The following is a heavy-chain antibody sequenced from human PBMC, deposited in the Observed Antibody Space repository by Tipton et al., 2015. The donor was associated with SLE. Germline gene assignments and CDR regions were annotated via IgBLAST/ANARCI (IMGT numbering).Heavy chain of an antibody. Sequence: TLSLTCTVSGGSISSYYWSWIRRPPGKGLEWIGYIYYSGSTNYNPSLKSRVTISVDTSKNQFSLKLSSVTAADTAVHYCARDTNTAMVLWGQGTLVTVSS. CDR3: ARDTNTAMVL. D-gene: IGHD5-18*01. V-gene: IGHV4-59*01. J-gene: IGHJ4*02. CDR2: IYYSGST. CDR1: GGSISSYY.